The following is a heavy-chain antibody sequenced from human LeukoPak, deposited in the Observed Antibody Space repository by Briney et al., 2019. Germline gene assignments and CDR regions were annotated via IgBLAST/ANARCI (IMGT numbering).Heavy chain of an antibody. J-gene: IGHJ2*01. V-gene: IGHV4-59*01. Sequence: PSETLSLTCTVSGGSMSTYYWSWIRQPPGKGLEWIGYIYYSGRTNYNPSLKSRVTISVDTSKNQFSLKLSSVTAADTAVYYCARVGIAVAGTRGQGYFDLWGRGTLVTVSS. CDR3: ARVGIAVAGTRGQGYFDL. CDR1: GGSMSTYY. CDR2: IYYSGRT. D-gene: IGHD6-19*01.